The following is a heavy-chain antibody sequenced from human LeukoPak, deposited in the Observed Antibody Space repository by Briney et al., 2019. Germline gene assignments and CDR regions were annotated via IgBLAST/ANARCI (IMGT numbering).Heavy chain of an antibody. D-gene: IGHD3-22*01. V-gene: IGHV4-34*01. CDR2: INHSGST. J-gene: IGHJ4*02. CDR1: GGSFSGYY. Sequence: SETLSLTCAVYGGSFSGYYWSWIRQPPGKGLEWIGEINHSGSTNYNPSLKSRVTISVDTSKNRFSLKLSSVTAADTAVYYCARGYDSSGSRWYYFDYWGQGTLVTVSS. CDR3: ARGYDSSGSRWYYFDY.